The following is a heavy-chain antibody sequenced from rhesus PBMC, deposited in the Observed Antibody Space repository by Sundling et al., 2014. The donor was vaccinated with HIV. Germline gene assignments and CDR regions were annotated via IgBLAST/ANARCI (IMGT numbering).Heavy chain of an antibody. CDR3: AIAADKHRY. CDR2: ISGDNGRT. Sequence: QVLLQESGPGLVKPSETLPLTCTVSGAPISKYWWSWIRQPPGEGLEWIGEISGDNGRTNYNPSLKSRVTISRDTSKNQFSLNLTSLAAADTAVYYCAIAADKHRYWGQGLLVTVSS. V-gene: IGHV4-80*01. D-gene: IGHD6-25*01. J-gene: IGHJ4*01. CDR1: GAPISKYW.